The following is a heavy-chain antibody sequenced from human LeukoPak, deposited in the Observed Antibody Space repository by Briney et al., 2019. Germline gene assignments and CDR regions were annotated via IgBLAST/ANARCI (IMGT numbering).Heavy chain of an antibody. CDR2: ISYDGSNK. Sequence: GGSLRLSCAASGFTFSSYAMHWVRQAPGKGLEWVAVISYDGSNKYYADSVKGRCTISRDTSKNTLYLQMNSLRAEDTAVYYCAREGGYYGSGRYGADFDYWGQGTLVTVSS. V-gene: IGHV3-30*04. CDR3: AREGGYYGSGRYGADFDY. CDR1: GFTFSSYA. J-gene: IGHJ4*02. D-gene: IGHD3-10*01.